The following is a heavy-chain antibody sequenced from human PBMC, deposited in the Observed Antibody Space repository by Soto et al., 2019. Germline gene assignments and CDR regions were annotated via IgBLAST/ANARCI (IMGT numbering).Heavy chain of an antibody. CDR1: GFIFSNYA. Sequence: GSLRLSCAASGFIFSNYAMSWVRQAPGKGLEWVSAISGGSSNTYYADSVKGRFSISRDNSKNTLYLQMNSLRAEDTAVYSCAKTAETVAGTVYDFWGQGTLVTVSS. CDR2: ISGGSSNT. V-gene: IGHV3-23*01. D-gene: IGHD6-19*01. CDR3: AKTAETVAGTVYDF. J-gene: IGHJ4*02.